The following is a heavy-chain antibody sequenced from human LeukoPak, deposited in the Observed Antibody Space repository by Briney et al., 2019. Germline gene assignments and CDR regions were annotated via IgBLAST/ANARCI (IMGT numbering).Heavy chain of an antibody. J-gene: IGHJ3*02. CDR3: AREGRSRTDAFDI. CDR1: GFTFTSYS. V-gene: IGHV3-48*01. CDR2: ISSSSSTI. Sequence: GESLKISCKGSGFTFTSYSMNWVRQAPGKGLEWVSYISSSSSTIYYADSVKGRFTISRDNAKNSLYLQMNSLRAEDTAVYYCAREGRSRTDAFDIWGQGTMVTVSS. D-gene: IGHD1/OR15-1a*01.